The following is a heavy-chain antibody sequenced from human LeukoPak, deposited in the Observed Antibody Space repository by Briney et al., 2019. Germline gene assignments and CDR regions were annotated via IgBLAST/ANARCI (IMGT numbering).Heavy chain of an antibody. CDR3: ARGSYGDFRNDY. Sequence: GGSLRLSCAASGFTFSLFSMNWVRQAPGKGPEWVSSITSTSGYIYYADSMKGRFTVSRDNAKNSLYLQMNSLKAEDTAVYYCARGSYGDFRNDYWGQGTLVTVSS. D-gene: IGHD4-17*01. V-gene: IGHV3-21*01. CDR2: ITSTSGYI. CDR1: GFTFSLFS. J-gene: IGHJ4*02.